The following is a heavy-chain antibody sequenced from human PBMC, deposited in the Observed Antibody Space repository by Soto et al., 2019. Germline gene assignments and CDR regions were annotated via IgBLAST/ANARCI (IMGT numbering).Heavy chain of an antibody. D-gene: IGHD2-15*01. CDR1: GYTFTSYA. Sequence: ASVKVSCKASGYTFTSYAMHWVRQAPGQRLEWMGWINAGNGNTKYSQKFQGRVTITRDTSASTAYMELSSLRSEDTAVYYCAQEITGYCSGGSCYSGVYWGQGTLVTVSS. CDR3: AQEITGYCSGGSCYSGVY. CDR2: INAGNGNT. V-gene: IGHV1-3*01. J-gene: IGHJ4*02.